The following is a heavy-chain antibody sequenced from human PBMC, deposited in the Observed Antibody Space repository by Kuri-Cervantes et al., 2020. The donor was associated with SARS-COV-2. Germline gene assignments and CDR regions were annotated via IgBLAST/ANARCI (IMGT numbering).Heavy chain of an antibody. CDR2: IYYSGST. J-gene: IGHJ4*02. Sequence: GSLRVSCTVSGGSISSHYWSWIRQPPGKGLEWIGYIYYSGSTNYNPPLKSRVTISVDTSKNQFSLKLSSVTAADTAVYYCAKTYYYDSSGYFSRRPNFTFDYWGQGTLVTVSS. D-gene: IGHD3-22*01. CDR1: GGSISSHY. V-gene: IGHV4-59*11. CDR3: AKTYYYDSSGYFSRRPNFTFDY.